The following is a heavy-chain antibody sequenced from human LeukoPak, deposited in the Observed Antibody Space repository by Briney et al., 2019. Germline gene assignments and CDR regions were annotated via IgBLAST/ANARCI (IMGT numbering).Heavy chain of an antibody. J-gene: IGHJ4*02. CDR3: ARDWGSSSAFDY. CDR2: TYYSGST. V-gene: IGHV4-39*07. D-gene: IGHD6-6*01. CDR1: GGSISSSSYY. Sequence: SETLSLTCTVSGGSISSSSYYWGWIRQPPGKGLEWIGSTYYSGSTYYNPSLKSRVTISVDTSKNQFSLKLSSVTAADTAVYYCARDWGSSSAFDYWGQGTLVTVSS.